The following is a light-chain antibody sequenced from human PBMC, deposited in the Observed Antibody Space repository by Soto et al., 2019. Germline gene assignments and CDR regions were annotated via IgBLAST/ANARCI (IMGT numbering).Light chain of an antibody. J-gene: IGLJ1*01. V-gene: IGLV2-8*01. Sequence: QSVLTQPPSASGSPGQSVTISCTGTSSDVGGYNYVSWYQQHPGKAPKLMIYEVSKRPSGVPGRFSGSKSGNTVSLTVSGLQAEYEADYYCSSYAGSNNFVFGTGTKVTVL. CDR1: SSDVGGYNY. CDR2: EVS. CDR3: SSYAGSNNFV.